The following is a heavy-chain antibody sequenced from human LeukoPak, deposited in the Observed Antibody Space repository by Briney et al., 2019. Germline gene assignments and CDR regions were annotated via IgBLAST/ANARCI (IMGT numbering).Heavy chain of an antibody. CDR1: GYTFTSYG. CDR3: ARDLRWLQFGDAFDI. D-gene: IGHD5-24*01. Sequence: ASVKVSCKASGYTFTSYGISWVRQAPGRGLEWMGWISAYNGNTNYAQKLQGRVTMTTDTSTSTAYMELRSLRSDDTAVYYCARDLRWLQFGDAFDIWGQGTMVTVSS. J-gene: IGHJ3*02. CDR2: ISAYNGNT. V-gene: IGHV1-18*01.